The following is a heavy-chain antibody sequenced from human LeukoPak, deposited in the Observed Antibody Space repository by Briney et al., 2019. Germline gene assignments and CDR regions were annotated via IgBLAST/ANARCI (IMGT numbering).Heavy chain of an antibody. D-gene: IGHD6-13*01. J-gene: IGHJ5*02. CDR3: ARDRDSSSWYPGWFDP. Sequence: GGSLSLSCAASGFTFSSYGMHWVRQAPGKGVGWVAVIWYDGSNKYYADYVQGLFTISRDNSKNTLYLQMNSLRAEDTAVYYCARDRDSSSWYPGWFDPWGQGTLVTVSS. CDR1: GFTFSSYG. CDR2: IWYDGSNK. V-gene: IGHV3-33*01.